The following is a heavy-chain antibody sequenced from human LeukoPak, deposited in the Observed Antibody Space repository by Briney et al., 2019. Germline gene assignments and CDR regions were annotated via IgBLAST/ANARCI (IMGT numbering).Heavy chain of an antibody. CDR1: GGSISSSSDY. Sequence: PSETLSLTCTVSGGSISSSSDYWGWVRQPPGRGLEWIGRFHYTGITYYNPTLESRLTISVDTSKNQFSLKLSSVTAADTAVFYCVRIAADHPKNYFHYGMDVWGQGTTVTVSS. J-gene: IGHJ6*02. CDR3: VRIAADHPKNYFHYGMDV. V-gene: IGHV4-39*01. CDR2: FHYTGIT. D-gene: IGHD6-25*01.